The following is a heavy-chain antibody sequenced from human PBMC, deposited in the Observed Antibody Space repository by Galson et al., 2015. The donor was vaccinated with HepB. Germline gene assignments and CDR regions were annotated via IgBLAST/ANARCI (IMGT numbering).Heavy chain of an antibody. Sequence: ETLSLTCTVSGGSISSYYWSWIRQPPGKGLEWIGYIYYSGSTNYNPSLKSRVTISVDTSKNQFSLKLSSVTAADTAVYYCARVDYDILTGYSTDAFDIWGQGTMVTVSS. D-gene: IGHD3-9*01. CDR3: ARVDYDILTGYSTDAFDI. J-gene: IGHJ3*02. CDR2: IYYSGST. CDR1: GGSISSYY. V-gene: IGHV4-59*01.